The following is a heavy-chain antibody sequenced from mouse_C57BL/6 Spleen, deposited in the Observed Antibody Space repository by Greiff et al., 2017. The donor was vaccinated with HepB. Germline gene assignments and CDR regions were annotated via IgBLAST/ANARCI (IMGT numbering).Heavy chain of an antibody. CDR1: GYTFTSYG. CDR3: ADYDYDAGEDY. CDR2: IYPRSGNT. J-gene: IGHJ4*01. Sequence: QVQLKQSGAELARPGASVKLSCKASGYTFTSYGISWVKQRTGQGLEWIGEIYPRSGNTYYNEKFKGKATLTADKSSSTAYMELRSLTSEDSAVYFCADYDYDAGEDYWGQGTSVTVSS. D-gene: IGHD2-4*01. V-gene: IGHV1-81*01.